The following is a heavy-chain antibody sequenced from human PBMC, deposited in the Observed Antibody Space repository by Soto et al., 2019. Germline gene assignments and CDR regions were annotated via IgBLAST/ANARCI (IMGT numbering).Heavy chain of an antibody. CDR3: ARVGYSGYDDFDY. J-gene: IGHJ4*02. V-gene: IGHV4-34*01. CDR1: GGSFSGYY. Sequence: SETLSLTCAVYGGSFSGYYWSWIRQPPGKGLEWIGEINHSGSTNYNPSLKSRVTISVDTSKNQFSLKLSSVTAADTAVYYCARVGYSGYDDFDYWGQGTQVTVSS. CDR2: INHSGST. D-gene: IGHD5-12*01.